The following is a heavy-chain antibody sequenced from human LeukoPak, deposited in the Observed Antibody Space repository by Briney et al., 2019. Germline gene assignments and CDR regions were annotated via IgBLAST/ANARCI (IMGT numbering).Heavy chain of an antibody. J-gene: IGHJ4*02. Sequence: GESLKISCKGFGYSFTSYWIGWVRQMPGKGLEWMGIIYPGDSDTRYSPSFHGQVTISADKSITTAYLQWSSLKASDTGMYYCVRHFDTVVTASIGYWGQGTLVTVSS. V-gene: IGHV5-51*01. CDR2: IYPGDSDT. CDR1: GYSFTSYW. D-gene: IGHD2-21*02. CDR3: VRHFDTVVTASIGY.